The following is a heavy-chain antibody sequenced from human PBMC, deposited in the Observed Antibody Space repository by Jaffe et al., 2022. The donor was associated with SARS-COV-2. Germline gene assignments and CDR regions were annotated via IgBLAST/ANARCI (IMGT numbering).Heavy chain of an antibody. CDR2: ISYDGSNK. V-gene: IGHV3-30-3*01. CDR1: GFTFSSYA. J-gene: IGHJ4*02. CDR3: ARDSSLDV. Sequence: QVQLVESGGGVVQPGRSLRLSCAASGFTFSSYAMHWVRQAPGKGLEWVAVISYDGSNKYYADSVKGRFTISRDNSKNTLYLQMNSLRAEDTAVYYCARDSSLDVWGQGTLVTVSS. D-gene: IGHD3-16*01.